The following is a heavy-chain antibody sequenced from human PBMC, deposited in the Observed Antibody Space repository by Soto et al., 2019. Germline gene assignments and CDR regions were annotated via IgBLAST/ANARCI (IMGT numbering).Heavy chain of an antibody. V-gene: IGHV4-39*01. J-gene: IGHJ4*02. CDR3: VCAPRVAAAGKANLDY. CDR1: GDSISSSSYY. Sequence: SETLSLTCAVSGDSISSSSYYWAWIRQPPGKGLEWIGSIHYRANSYYSPSLKSRITISVDTSKNQISLRLSSVTAADTAVYYCVCAPRVAAAGKANLDYWGQGTLVTVSS. CDR2: IHYRANS. D-gene: IGHD6-13*01.